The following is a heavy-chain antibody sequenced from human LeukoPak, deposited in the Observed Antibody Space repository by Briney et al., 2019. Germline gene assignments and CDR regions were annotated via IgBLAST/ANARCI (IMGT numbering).Heavy chain of an antibody. CDR2: ISSSSSYI. D-gene: IGHD3-9*01. J-gene: IGHJ6*02. Sequence: GGSLRLSCAASGFTFSSYSMNWVRQAPGKGLEWVSSISSSSSYIYYADSVKGRFTISRDIAKNSLYLQMNSLRAEDPAVYYCARVTISFLVSHGMDVWGQGTTVTVSS. CDR1: GFTFSSYS. V-gene: IGHV3-21*01. CDR3: ARVTISFLVSHGMDV.